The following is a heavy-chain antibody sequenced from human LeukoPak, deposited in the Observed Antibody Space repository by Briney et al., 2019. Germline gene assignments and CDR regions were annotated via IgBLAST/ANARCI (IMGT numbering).Heavy chain of an antibody. Sequence: KPSETLSLTCAVYGGSFSGYYWSWIRQPPGKGLEWIGEINHSGSTNYNPSLKSRVTISVDTSKNQFSLKLSSVTAADTAVYYCARQGQDGSYSDYWGPGTLVTVSS. CDR2: INHSGST. D-gene: IGHD1-26*01. CDR3: ARQGQDGSYSDY. J-gene: IGHJ4*02. CDR1: GGSFSGYY. V-gene: IGHV4-34*01.